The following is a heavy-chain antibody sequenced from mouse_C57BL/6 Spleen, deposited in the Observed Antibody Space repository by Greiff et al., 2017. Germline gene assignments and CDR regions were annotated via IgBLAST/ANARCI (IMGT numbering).Heavy chain of an antibody. CDR3: TRWEVTTPFAY. Sequence: QVHVKQSGAELVRPGASVTLSCKASGYTFTDYEIHWVKQTPVHGLEWIGAIDPETGGTAYNQKFKGKAILTADKSSSTAYMELRSLTSEDSAVYYCTRWEVTTPFAYWGQGTLVTVSA. CDR1: GYTFTDYE. D-gene: IGHD2-2*01. CDR2: IDPETGGT. J-gene: IGHJ3*01. V-gene: IGHV1-15*01.